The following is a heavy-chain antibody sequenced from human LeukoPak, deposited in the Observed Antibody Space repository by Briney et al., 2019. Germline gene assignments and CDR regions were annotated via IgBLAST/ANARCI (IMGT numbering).Heavy chain of an antibody. CDR3: ATPGTHYYDSAVEGDY. D-gene: IGHD3-22*01. CDR2: IYYSGST. Sequence: PSETLSLTCTVSGGSISSSRYYWGWIRQPPGKGLEWIGSIYYSGSTYYNPSLKSRVTISVDTSKNQFSLKLSSVTAADTAVYYCATPGTHYYDSAVEGDYWGQGTLVTVSS. CDR1: GGSISSSRYY. V-gene: IGHV4-39*07. J-gene: IGHJ4*02.